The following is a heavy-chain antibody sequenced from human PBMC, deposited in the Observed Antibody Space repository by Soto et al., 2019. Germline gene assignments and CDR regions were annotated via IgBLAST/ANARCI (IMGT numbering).Heavy chain of an antibody. Sequence: PSETLSLTCGVYGGSFSGYYWNWIRQPPGKGLEWIGEVNQSGSTNYNPSLKSRVTISIDTSKNQFSLKLSSVTAADTAVYFCSRGRYHDSSGYYDAFDIWGQGTMVTVSS. CDR3: SRGRYHDSSGYYDAFDI. CDR2: VNQSGST. V-gene: IGHV4-34*01. CDR1: GGSFSGYY. J-gene: IGHJ3*02. D-gene: IGHD3-22*01.